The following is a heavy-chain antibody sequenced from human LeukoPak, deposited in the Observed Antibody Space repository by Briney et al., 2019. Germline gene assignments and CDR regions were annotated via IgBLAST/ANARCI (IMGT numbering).Heavy chain of an antibody. Sequence: SETLSLTCTVSGGSISSSSYFWGWIRQPPGKGLEWIGTMYNSGSTYYNPSLKSRVTISVDTSKNQFSLKLSSVTAADTAVYYCARQKIAVAGTRWSDPWGQGTLVTVSS. CDR1: GGSISSSSYF. CDR2: MYNSGST. CDR3: ARQKIAVAGTRWSDP. J-gene: IGHJ5*02. V-gene: IGHV4-39*01. D-gene: IGHD6-19*01.